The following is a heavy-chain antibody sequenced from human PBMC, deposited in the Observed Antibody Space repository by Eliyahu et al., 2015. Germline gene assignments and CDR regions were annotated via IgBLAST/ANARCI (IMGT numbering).Heavy chain of an antibody. J-gene: IGHJ4*02. Sequence: QVQLQESGPGLVKPSDTLSLTCTVSGASISSYFWNWIRQPPGKGLEWIGYIYHRGSTNYNPSLKSRVTMSIDTSKNQFSLKVTSVTAADTAVYYCARDGSGANSFDYWGQGTLVTVSS. V-gene: IGHV4-59*01. CDR1: GASISSYF. CDR2: IYHRGST. CDR3: ARDGSGANSFDY. D-gene: IGHD4/OR15-4a*01.